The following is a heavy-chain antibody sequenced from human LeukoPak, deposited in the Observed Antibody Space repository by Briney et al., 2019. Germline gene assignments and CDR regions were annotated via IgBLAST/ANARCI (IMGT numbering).Heavy chain of an antibody. Sequence: SETLSLTCTVSGGSISSGAYSWSWIRQPPGKGLEWIGYVYYSGSTSHNPSLKRRVPILLDTSKNQFSLKLSSVTAADTAVYYCARGATAWVHFDSWGQGTLVTVSS. CDR1: GGSISSGAYS. V-gene: IGHV4-61*08. J-gene: IGHJ4*02. CDR3: ARGATAWVHFDS. CDR2: VYYSGST. D-gene: IGHD1-26*01.